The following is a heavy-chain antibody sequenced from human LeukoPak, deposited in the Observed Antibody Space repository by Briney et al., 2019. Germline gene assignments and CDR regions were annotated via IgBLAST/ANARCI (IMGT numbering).Heavy chain of an antibody. Sequence: GGSLRLSCAASGFTFSSYSMNWVRQAPGKGLEWVSSISSSSSYIYYAESVKGRFTISRENAKNSLYLQMNSLRAEDTAVYYCARDLYSGWLFDYWGQGTLVTVSS. CDR3: ARDLYSGWLFDY. J-gene: IGHJ4*02. CDR2: ISSSSSYI. CDR1: GFTFSSYS. D-gene: IGHD6-19*01. V-gene: IGHV3-21*01.